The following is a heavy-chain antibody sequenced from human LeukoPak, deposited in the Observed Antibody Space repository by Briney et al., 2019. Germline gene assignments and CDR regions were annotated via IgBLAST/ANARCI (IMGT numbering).Heavy chain of an antibody. Sequence: PGGSLRLSCTGSGFTFSSYGMHWVRQAPGKGLEWVAVISSDGTNKYYADSVKGRFTISRDNSKSTLYLQMNSLRAEDTAVYYCAKDWATLDYWGQGTLVTVSS. V-gene: IGHV3-30*18. CDR1: GFTFSSYG. D-gene: IGHD2-15*01. J-gene: IGHJ4*02. CDR2: ISSDGTNK. CDR3: AKDWATLDY.